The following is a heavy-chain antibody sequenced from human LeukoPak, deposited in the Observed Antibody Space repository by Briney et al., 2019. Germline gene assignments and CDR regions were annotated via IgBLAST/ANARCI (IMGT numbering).Heavy chain of an antibody. CDR3: GRDRGRSVFWGGDPNFFDY. Sequence: ASVKVSCKASGYSFTSYGITWVRQAPGQGLEWMGWVSAYSGNTNYAQKLQGRVTMTTDTSTSTAYMELRSLRSDDTAVYYCGRDRGRSVFWGGDPNFFDYWGRGPLATVPS. V-gene: IGHV1-18*01. J-gene: IGHJ4*02. CDR2: VSAYSGNT. CDR1: GYSFTSYG. D-gene: IGHD3-16*02.